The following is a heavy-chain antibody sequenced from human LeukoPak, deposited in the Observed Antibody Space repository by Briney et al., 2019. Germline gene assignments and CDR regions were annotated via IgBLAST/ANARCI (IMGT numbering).Heavy chain of an antibody. CDR3: AKAATSSSSFGGFDY. CDR1: GVTFSSYS. V-gene: IGHV3-23*01. CDR2: IKCKCGST. D-gene: IGHD6-13*01. J-gene: IGHJ4*02. Sequence: GGSLKVSCSASGVTFSSYSISWVRQAPGEGLGWVLGIKCKCGSTYYAASVKGRFTISRDNSKNTLYLQMNSLRAEDTAVYYCAKAATSSSSFGGFDYWGQGTLVTVSS.